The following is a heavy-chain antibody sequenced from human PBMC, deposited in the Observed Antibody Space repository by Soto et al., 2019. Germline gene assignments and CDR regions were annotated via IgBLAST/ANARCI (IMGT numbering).Heavy chain of an antibody. CDR3: ARLPTRIAVQFDL. CDR1: GGSFSGYY. J-gene: IGHJ2*01. V-gene: IGHV4-34*01. Sequence: QVQLQQWGAGLLKPSETLSLTCAVYGGSFSGYYWSWIRQPPGKGLEWIGEINHSGSTNYNPSLKSRVTISVDTSKNQFSLKLSSVTAADTAVYYCARLPTRIAVQFDLWGRGTLVTVSS. CDR2: INHSGST. D-gene: IGHD6-19*01.